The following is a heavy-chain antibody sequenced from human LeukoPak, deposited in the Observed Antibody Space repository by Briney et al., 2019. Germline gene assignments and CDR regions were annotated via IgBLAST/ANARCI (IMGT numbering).Heavy chain of an antibody. V-gene: IGHV4-4*07. CDR2: IYTSGST. J-gene: IGHJ6*02. D-gene: IGHD4-11*01. CDR1: GGSISSYY. Sequence: SETLSLTCTVSGGSISSYYWSWIRQPAGKGLEWIGRIYTSGSTNYNPSLKSRVTMSVDTSKNQFSLKLSSVTAADTAVYYCARESSNPRDYYGMDVWAKGPRSPSP. CDR3: ARESSNPRDYYGMDV.